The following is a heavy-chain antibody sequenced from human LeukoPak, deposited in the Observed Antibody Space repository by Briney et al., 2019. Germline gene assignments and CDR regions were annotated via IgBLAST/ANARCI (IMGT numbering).Heavy chain of an antibody. Sequence: ASVKVSCKASGYTFTSYGISWVRQAPGQGLEWMGCISAYNGNTNYAQKFQGRITMTKNTSISTAYMELSSLRSEDTAVYYCARGYTYGLTYYYYYMDVWGKGTTVTISS. V-gene: IGHV1-18*01. CDR3: ARGYTYGLTYYYYYMDV. J-gene: IGHJ6*03. D-gene: IGHD5-18*01. CDR2: ISAYNGNT. CDR1: GYTFTSYG.